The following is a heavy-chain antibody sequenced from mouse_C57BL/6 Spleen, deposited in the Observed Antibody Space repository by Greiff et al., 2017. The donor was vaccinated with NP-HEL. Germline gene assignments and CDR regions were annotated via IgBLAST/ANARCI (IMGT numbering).Heavy chain of an antibody. V-gene: IGHV1-55*01. D-gene: IGHD1-1*01. CDR3: ARGTTVVEGDYAMDY. Sequence: VQLQQPGAELVKPGASVKMSCKASGYTFTSYWITWVKQRPGQGLEWIGDIYPGSGSTNYNEKFKSKATLTVDTSSSTAYMQLSSLTSEDSAVYYCARGTTVVEGDYAMDYWGQGTSVTVSS. CDR2: IYPGSGST. J-gene: IGHJ4*01. CDR1: GYTFTSYW.